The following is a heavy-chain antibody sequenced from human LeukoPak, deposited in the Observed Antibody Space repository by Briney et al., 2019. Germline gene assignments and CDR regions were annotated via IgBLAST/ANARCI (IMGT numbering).Heavy chain of an antibody. CDR2: ISGSGGST. V-gene: IGHV3-23*01. CDR1: RFTFSSYG. CDR3: AKEWELTY. D-gene: IGHD1-26*01. J-gene: IGHJ4*02. Sequence: GGTLRLSCAASRFTFSSYGMTWVRQAPGKGLEWVSAISGSGGSTYYADSVKGRFTISRDNPRNTLYLQMNSLRAEDTAMYHCAKEWELTYWGQGTLVTVSS.